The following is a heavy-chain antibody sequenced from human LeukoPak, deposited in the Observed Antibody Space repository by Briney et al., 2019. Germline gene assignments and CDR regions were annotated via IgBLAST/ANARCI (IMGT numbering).Heavy chain of an antibody. V-gene: IGHV1-24*01. CDR1: VYTLLELS. D-gene: IGHD3-22*01. CDR3: ATVPNYYDSSGYKPFDY. Sequence: ASVKVSCKVSVYTLLELSMHWVGPAPGKGLEWVGGFDPEDGKTIYAQKFQERSTMTEDTPTHTAYMELSSLRSEDTAVYYCATVPNYYDSSGYKPFDYWGQGTLVTVSS. CDR2: FDPEDGKT. J-gene: IGHJ4*02.